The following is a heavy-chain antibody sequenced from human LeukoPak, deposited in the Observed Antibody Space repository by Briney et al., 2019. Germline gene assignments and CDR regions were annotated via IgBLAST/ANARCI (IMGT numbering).Heavy chain of an antibody. CDR2: ISYSGST. D-gene: IGHD1-26*01. CDR3: ARLRYSGSFRFDY. J-gene: IGHJ4*02. Sequence: KTSQTLSLTCTVSGGSITSYYWSWIRQPPGKGLEWIGYISYSGSTNYNPSLKSRVTISLDTSKNQFSLKLSSVTAADTAVYYCARLRYSGSFRFDYWGQGTLVTVSS. CDR1: GGSITSYY. V-gene: IGHV4-59*01.